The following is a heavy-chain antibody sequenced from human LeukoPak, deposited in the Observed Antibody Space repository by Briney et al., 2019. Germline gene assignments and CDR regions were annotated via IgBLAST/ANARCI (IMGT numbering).Heavy chain of an antibody. V-gene: IGHV3-23*01. CDR3: ANHWNGYYFDY. CDR2: ISGSGGST. D-gene: IGHD1-1*01. CDR1: GFTLSSYA. J-gene: IGHJ4*02. Sequence: GGSLRLSCAASGFTLSSYAMSWVRQAPGKGLEWVSAISGSGGSTYYADSVKGRFTISRDNSKNTLYLQMNSLRAEDTAVYYCANHWNGYYFDYWGQGTLVTVSS.